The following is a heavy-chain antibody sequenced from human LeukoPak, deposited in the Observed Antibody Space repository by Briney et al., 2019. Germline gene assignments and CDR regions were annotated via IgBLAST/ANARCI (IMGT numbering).Heavy chain of an antibody. CDR3: AHRETAVAGTWAFDI. CDR2: IYWNDDK. V-gene: IGHV2-5*01. Sequence: SGPTLVKPTQALTLTCTFSGFSLSTTGVGVGWIRQPPGKALEWLALIYWNDDKRYSPSLKSRLAITKGTSKNQVVLTMTNMDPVDTATYYCAHRETAVAGTWAFDIWGQGTMVTVSS. J-gene: IGHJ3*02. CDR1: GFSLSTTGVG. D-gene: IGHD6-19*01.